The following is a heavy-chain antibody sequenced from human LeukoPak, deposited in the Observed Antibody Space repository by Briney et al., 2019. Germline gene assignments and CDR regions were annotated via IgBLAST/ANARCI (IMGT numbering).Heavy chain of an antibody. CDR2: ISGYNGNT. CDR1: GYTFTNFG. Sequence: ASVKVSCKAFGYTFTNFGVSWVRQVPGQGLEWMGWISGYNGNTNYGQKVRGRVTMTTDTSTTTAYMELRSLRSDDTAVYYCARDLVSAYAYNGGLFDYWGQGTLVTVSS. CDR3: ARDLVSAYAYNGGLFDY. D-gene: IGHD7-27*01. J-gene: IGHJ4*02. V-gene: IGHV1-18*01.